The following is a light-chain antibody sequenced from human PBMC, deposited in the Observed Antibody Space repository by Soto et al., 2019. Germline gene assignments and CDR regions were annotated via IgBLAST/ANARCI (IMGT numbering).Light chain of an antibody. CDR2: DAS. CDR1: QSVSNH. J-gene: IGKJ3*01. Sequence: EIVLTQSPATLSLSPGERATLSCRASQSVSNHLAWYQQTPGQAPRLLIYDASKRATGIPARFSGSGSGTAFTLTISSLEPEDFAVYYCQLRNSWPPVFTFGPGTKVDIK. V-gene: IGKV3-11*01. CDR3: QLRNSWPPVFT.